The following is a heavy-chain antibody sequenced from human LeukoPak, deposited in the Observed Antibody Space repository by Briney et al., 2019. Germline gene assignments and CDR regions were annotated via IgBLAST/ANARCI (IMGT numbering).Heavy chain of an antibody. CDR1: GFTFNNYG. D-gene: IGHD2-2*01. Sequence: PGGSLRLSCAASGFTFNNYGMHWVRQAPGKGLEWVAFIQYDGSDKYYADSVQGRFTISRDNSKNTLYLQMNSLRAEDTAVYYCAKDQSYCSSTSCYQTNWFDPWGQGTLVTVSS. J-gene: IGHJ5*02. V-gene: IGHV3-30*02. CDR3: AKDQSYCSSTSCYQTNWFDP. CDR2: IQYDGSDK.